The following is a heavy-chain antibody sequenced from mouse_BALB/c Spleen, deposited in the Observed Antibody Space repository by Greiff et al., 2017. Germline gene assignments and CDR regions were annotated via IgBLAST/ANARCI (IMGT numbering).Heavy chain of an antibody. V-gene: IGHV3-8*02. CDR3: ARSGGNYGYAMDY. CDR2: ISYSGST. Sequence: EVQLVESGPSLVKPSQTLSLTCSVTGDSITSGYWNWIRKFPGNKLEYMGYISYSGSTYYNPSLKSRISITRDTSKNQYYLQLNSVTTEDTATYYCARSGGNYGYAMDYWGQGTSVTVSS. D-gene: IGHD2-1*01. J-gene: IGHJ4*01. CDR1: GDSITSGY.